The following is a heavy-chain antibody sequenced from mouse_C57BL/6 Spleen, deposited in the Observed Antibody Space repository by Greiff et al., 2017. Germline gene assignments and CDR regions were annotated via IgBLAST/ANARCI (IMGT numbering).Heavy chain of an antibody. V-gene: IGHV3-6*01. CDR3: ARGDLLSDFDY. CDR1: GYSITSGYY. D-gene: IGHD2-10*01. Sequence: EVQVVESGPGLVKPSQSLSLTCSVTGYSITSGYYWNWIRQFPGNKLEWMGYISYDGSNNYNPSLKNRISITRDTSKNQFFLKLNSVTTEDTATYYCARGDLLSDFDYWGQGTTLTVSS. CDR2: ISYDGSN. J-gene: IGHJ2*01.